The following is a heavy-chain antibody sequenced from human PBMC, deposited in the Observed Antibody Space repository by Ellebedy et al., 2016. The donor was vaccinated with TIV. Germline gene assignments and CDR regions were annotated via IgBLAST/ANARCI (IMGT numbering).Heavy chain of an antibody. Sequence: GGSLRLSCAVSGFTVRSKYMNWVRQAPGKGLEWVSLIYCTGDTYYADSVKGRFTVSRDNSQNTLYLQMTSLRVDDTAVYYCATDPDGVYGDTSAYWGRGTLVTVSS. CDR2: IYCTGDT. J-gene: IGHJ4*02. D-gene: IGHD4-17*01. CDR1: GFTVRSKY. V-gene: IGHV3-53*01. CDR3: ATDPDGVYGDTSAY.